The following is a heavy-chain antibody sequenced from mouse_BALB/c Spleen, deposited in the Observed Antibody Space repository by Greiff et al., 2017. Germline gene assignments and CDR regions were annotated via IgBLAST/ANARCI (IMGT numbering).Heavy chain of an antibody. CDR3: SIPPIHNNWYFDV. CDR1: GYTFTSYT. Sequence: QVQLQQSAAELARPGASVKMSCKASGYTFTSYTMHWVKQRPGQGLEWIGYINTSSGYTEDNQKVKDKTTLTADKSSSTAYMQLSSLTSEDSAVYYCSIPPIHNNWYFDVWGAGTTVTVSA. D-gene: IGHD1-2*01. CDR2: INTSSGYT. J-gene: IGHJ1*01. V-gene: IGHV1-4*02.